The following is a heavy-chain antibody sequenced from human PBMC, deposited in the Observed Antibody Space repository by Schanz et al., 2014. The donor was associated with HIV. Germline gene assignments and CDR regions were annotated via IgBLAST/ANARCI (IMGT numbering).Heavy chain of an antibody. D-gene: IGHD6-6*01. V-gene: IGHV3-33*06. CDR2: IWYDGSDK. CDR3: ANTEYPYSSSSDYYYGMDV. CDR1: GFTFSDYG. Sequence: QVQLVESGGGVVQPGRSLRVSCEASGFTFSDYGMHWVRQAPGKGLEWVAVIWYDGSDKYYADSVKGRFTISKDNSKNTLYLQMNSLRAQDTAVYYCANTEYPYSSSSDYYYGMDVWGQGTTVTVSS. J-gene: IGHJ6*02.